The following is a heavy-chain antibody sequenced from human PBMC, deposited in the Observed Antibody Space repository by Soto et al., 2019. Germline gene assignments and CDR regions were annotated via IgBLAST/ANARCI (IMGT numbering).Heavy chain of an antibody. CDR2: ISGSGGST. CDR1: GFTFSSYA. J-gene: IGHJ4*02. V-gene: IGHV3-23*01. CDR3: AKDPSGGDKYFDY. Sequence: GGSLRLSCAASGFTFSSYAMSWVRQAPGEGLEWVSAISGSGGSTYYADSVKGRFTISRDNSKNTLYLQMNSLRAEDTAVYYCAKDPSGGDKYFDYWGQGTLVTVSS. D-gene: IGHD2-21*02.